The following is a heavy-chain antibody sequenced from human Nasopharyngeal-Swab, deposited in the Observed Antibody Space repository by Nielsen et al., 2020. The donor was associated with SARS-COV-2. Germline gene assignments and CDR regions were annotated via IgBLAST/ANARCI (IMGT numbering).Heavy chain of an antibody. D-gene: IGHD2-21*02. CDR1: GFTFSYSA. CDR2: IRSKGNNYAT. CDR3: TRCGGGCYSGRDY. V-gene: IGHV3-73*01. Sequence: GESLKISCAASGFTFSYSAIHWVRQASGEGLEWVALIRSKGNNYATAYSASVKGRFIIFRDDPTNTAYLQMNSLKTGDTAMYYCTRCGGGCYSGRDYWGQGTLVTVSS. J-gene: IGHJ4*02.